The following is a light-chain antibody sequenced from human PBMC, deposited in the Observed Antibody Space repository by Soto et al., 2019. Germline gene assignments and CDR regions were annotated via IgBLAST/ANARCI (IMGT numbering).Light chain of an antibody. CDR3: QQYATSSPT. CDR1: QSISRW. Sequence: DIQMTQSPSTLSASVGDRVTFTCRASQSISRWLAGYQQRPREAPKLLLYGASSLESGVPSRFSGSGSGTEFTLTISSLQPSDFATYFCQQYATSSPTLGQGTKLEI. V-gene: IGKV1-5*01. CDR2: GAS. J-gene: IGKJ2*01.